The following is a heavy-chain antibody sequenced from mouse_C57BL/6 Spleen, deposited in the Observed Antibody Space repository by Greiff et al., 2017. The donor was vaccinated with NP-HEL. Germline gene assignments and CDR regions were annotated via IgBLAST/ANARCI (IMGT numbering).Heavy chain of an antibody. CDR3: ARCPPLHYYGSTYFDY. Sequence: QVQLQQSGAELVKPGASVKISCKASGYAFSSYWMNWVKQRPGKGLEWIGQIYPGDGDTNYNGKFKGKATLTADKSSSTAYMQLSSLTSEDSAVYFCARCPPLHYYGSTYFDYWGQGTTLTVSS. CDR2: IYPGDGDT. D-gene: IGHD1-1*01. V-gene: IGHV1-80*01. J-gene: IGHJ2*01. CDR1: GYAFSSYW.